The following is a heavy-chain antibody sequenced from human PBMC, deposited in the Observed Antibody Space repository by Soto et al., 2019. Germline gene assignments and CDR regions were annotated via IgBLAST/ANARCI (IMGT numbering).Heavy chain of an antibody. CDR2: IYYSGST. D-gene: IGHD4-17*01. CDR1: GGSISSATYY. Sequence: QVQLQESGPGLVKPSQTLSLTCTVSGGSISSATYYWSWIRQHPGKGLEWIGYIYYSGSTYYNPSLKSRVTMSVDTSKNQFSLKLSSVTAADTAVYYCARGFARWQFYFYYWGQGTLVTVSS. J-gene: IGHJ4*02. V-gene: IGHV4-31*03. CDR3: ARGFARWQFYFYY.